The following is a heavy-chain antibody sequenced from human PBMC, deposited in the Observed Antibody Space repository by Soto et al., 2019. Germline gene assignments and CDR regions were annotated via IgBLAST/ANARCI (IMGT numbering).Heavy chain of an antibody. D-gene: IGHD2-21*02. Sequence: PGGSLRLSCAASGFSFSDYYMSWIRQAPGKGLEWVSYISSSGNTISYADSVKGRFTISRDNAKNSLYLQMNSLRAEDTALYYCARDETYCGGDCYQSKFDAFDIWGQGTMVTVSS. J-gene: IGHJ3*02. CDR3: ARDETYCGGDCYQSKFDAFDI. CDR1: GFSFSDYY. V-gene: IGHV3-11*01. CDR2: ISSSGNTI.